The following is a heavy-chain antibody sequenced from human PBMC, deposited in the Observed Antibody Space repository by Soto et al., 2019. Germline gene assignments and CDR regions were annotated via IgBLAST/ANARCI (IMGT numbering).Heavy chain of an antibody. V-gene: IGHV3-48*01. Sequence: EVPLVESGGGLVQPGGSLRLSCAASGFIFNSYTMNWVRQAPGKGLEWVSYISSSSSTIYYADSVKGRFTISRDNAKNSLYLQMNSLRVEDTAVYYCARDSGSPDAFDIWGQGTMVTVSS. CDR3: ARDSGSPDAFDI. CDR2: ISSSSSTI. CDR1: GFIFNSYT. D-gene: IGHD1-26*01. J-gene: IGHJ3*02.